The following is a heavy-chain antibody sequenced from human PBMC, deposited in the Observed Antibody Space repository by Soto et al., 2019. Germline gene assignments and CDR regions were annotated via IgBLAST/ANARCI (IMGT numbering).Heavy chain of an antibody. CDR2: INPNSGAT. V-gene: IGHV1-2*02. D-gene: IGHD3-10*01. Sequence: QVQLVQSGAEVKKPGASAKVSCKASGYTFIGYYMHWVRQAPGQGLEWMGWINPNSGATNYAQNFQGRVSMTSDPSISTAYMELSRLRSDDTGVYYCARGIYGWGREFDCWGLGTLVTVSS. J-gene: IGHJ4*02. CDR1: GYTFIGYY. CDR3: ARGIYGWGREFDC.